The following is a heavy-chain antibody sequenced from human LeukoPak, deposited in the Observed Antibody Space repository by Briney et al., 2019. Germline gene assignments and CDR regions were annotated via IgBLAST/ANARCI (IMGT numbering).Heavy chain of an antibody. Sequence: GGSLRLSCAASGFTFSTYAMSWVRQAPGKGLEWVSLITGSADNTYYADSVRGRFTISRDNSKNTLYLQMNSLRAEDTAVYYCARRAGAYSHPYDYWGQGTLVTVSS. CDR2: ITGSADNT. J-gene: IGHJ4*02. D-gene: IGHD4/OR15-4a*01. CDR3: ARRAGAYSHPYDY. CDR1: GFTFSTYA. V-gene: IGHV3-23*01.